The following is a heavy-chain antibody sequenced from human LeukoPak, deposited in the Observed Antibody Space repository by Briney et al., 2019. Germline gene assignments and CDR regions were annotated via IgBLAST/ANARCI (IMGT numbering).Heavy chain of an antibody. CDR1: GYTFTSYA. CDR2: INAGNGNT. V-gene: IGHV1-3*01. Sequence: ASVKVSCKASGYTFTSYAMHWVRQAPGQRLGWMGWINAGNGNTKYSQKFQGRVTITRDTSASTAYMELSSLRSEDTAVYYCARLTGYSSSWFFDYWGQGTLVTVSS. J-gene: IGHJ4*02. D-gene: IGHD6-13*01. CDR3: ARLTGYSSSWFFDY.